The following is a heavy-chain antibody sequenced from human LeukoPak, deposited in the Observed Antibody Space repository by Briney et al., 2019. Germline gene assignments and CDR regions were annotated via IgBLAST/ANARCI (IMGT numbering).Heavy chain of an antibody. CDR3: ARDRYSAI. J-gene: IGHJ4*02. D-gene: IGHD4-11*01. V-gene: IGHV4-4*02. CDR2: IYHSGST. CDR1: GGSISSSNW. Sequence: SGTLSLTCAVSGGSISSSNWWSWVRQPPGKGLEWIGEIYHSGSTIYNPSLKSRVTISVDKSNNQFSLNLSSVTAADTAVYYCARDRYSAIWGQGTLVTVSS.